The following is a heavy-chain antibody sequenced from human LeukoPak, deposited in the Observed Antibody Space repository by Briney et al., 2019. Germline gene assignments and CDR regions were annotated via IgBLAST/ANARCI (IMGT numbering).Heavy chain of an antibody. Sequence: GGSLRLSCATSGFTLSSYWMHWVRQVPGKGLEWLSRINNDGGSTSYADSVKGRFTISRDNSKNTLYLQMNSLRAEDTAVYYCGKEEEIVVVPAATFDYWGQETWSPSPQ. CDR1: GFTLSSYW. J-gene: IGHJ4*01. V-gene: IGHV3-74*01. CDR3: GKEEEIVVVPAATFDY. D-gene: IGHD2-2*01. CDR2: INNDGGST.